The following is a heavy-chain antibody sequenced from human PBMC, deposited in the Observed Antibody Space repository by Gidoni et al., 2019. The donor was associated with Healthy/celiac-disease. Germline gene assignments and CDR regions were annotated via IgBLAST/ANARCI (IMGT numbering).Heavy chain of an antibody. CDR2: ISSSSSYI. CDR3: ARDKSLVATIYDY. D-gene: IGHD5-12*01. CDR1: GFTFSSYS. Sequence: EVQLVESGGGLVKPGGSLRLSCAASGFTFSSYSMNWVRQAPGTGLEWVSSISSSSSYIYYADSVKGRFTISRDNAKNSLYLQMNSLRAEDTAVYYCARDKSLVATIYDYWGQGTLVTVSS. V-gene: IGHV3-21*01. J-gene: IGHJ4*02.